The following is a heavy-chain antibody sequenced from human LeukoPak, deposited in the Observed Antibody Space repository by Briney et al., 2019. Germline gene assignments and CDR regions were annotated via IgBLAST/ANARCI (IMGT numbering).Heavy chain of an antibody. Sequence: PGRSLRLSCAASGFTFSSYAMHWVRQAPGKGLEWVAVISYDGSNKYYADSVKGRFTISRDNSKNTLYLQMNSLRAEDTAVYYCARTYYYDSSGYYLRWYLDYWGQGTLVTVSS. CDR3: ARTYYYDSSGYYLRWYLDY. V-gene: IGHV3-30-3*01. CDR2: ISYDGSNK. CDR1: GFTFSSYA. J-gene: IGHJ4*02. D-gene: IGHD3-22*01.